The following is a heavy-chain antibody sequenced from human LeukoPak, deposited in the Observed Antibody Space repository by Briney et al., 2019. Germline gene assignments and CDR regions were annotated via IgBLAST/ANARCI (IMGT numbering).Heavy chain of an antibody. D-gene: IGHD5-18*01. CDR3: AKRVLGYTYGTWDY. Sequence: GGSLRLSCAASGFTFSDLWMIWVRQAPGKGLEWVAKINPEGNIETYADSVKGRFTISRDNSKNTVYLQMNSLRAEDTAVYNCAKRVLGYTYGTWDYWGQGILVTVSS. V-gene: IGHV3-7*05. J-gene: IGHJ4*02. CDR1: GFTFSDLW. CDR2: INPEGNIE.